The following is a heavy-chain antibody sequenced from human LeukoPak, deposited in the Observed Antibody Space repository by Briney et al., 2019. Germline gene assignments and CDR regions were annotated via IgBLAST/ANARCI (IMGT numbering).Heavy chain of an antibody. CDR1: GFTFSRYW. Sequence: PGGSLRLSCAASGFTFSRYWMSWVRQAPGKGLEWVANIKKDGSEKYYVVSVKGRFTISRDNAQNSLYLQMNSLRAEDTAVYYCATGQYSGSTYYFDDWGQGTLVTVSS. CDR2: IKKDGSEK. CDR3: ATGQYSGSTYYFDD. J-gene: IGHJ4*02. D-gene: IGHD1-26*01. V-gene: IGHV3-7*01.